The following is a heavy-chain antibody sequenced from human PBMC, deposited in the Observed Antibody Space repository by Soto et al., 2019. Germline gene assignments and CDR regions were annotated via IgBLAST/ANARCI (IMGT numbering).Heavy chain of an antibody. CDR2: IYYSGST. CDR3: ARKYYYYYMDV. Sequence: SETLSLTCTVSGGSISSSSYYWGWIRQPPGKGLEWIGSIYYSGSTYYNPSLKSRVTISVDTSKNQFSLKLSSVTAADTAVYYCARKYYYYYMDVWGKGTTVTVSS. J-gene: IGHJ6*03. V-gene: IGHV4-39*01. CDR1: GGSISSSSYY.